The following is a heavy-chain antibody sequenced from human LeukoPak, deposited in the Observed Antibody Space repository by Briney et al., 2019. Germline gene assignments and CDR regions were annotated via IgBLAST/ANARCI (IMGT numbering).Heavy chain of an antibody. J-gene: IGHJ4*02. D-gene: IGHD2-15*01. V-gene: IGHV4-34*01. CDR1: GGSISSYY. CDR3: ARGGRLSRFLGYCSGGSCYSGVDY. CDR2: INHSGST. Sequence: SETLSLTCTVSGGSISSYYWSWIRQPPGKGLEWIGEINHSGSTNYNPSLKSRVTISVDTSKNQFSLKLSSVTAADTAVYYCARGGRLSRFLGYCSGGSCYSGVDYWGQGTLVTVSS.